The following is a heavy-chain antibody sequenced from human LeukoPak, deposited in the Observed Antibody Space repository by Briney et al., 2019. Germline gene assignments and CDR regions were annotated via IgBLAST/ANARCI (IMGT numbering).Heavy chain of an antibody. V-gene: IGHV3-21*04. Sequence: GGSLRLSCAASGFTFSSYSMNWVRQAPGKGLEWVSSISSSSSYIYYADSVKGRFTISRDNAKNSLYLQMNSLRAEDTAVYYCARGTGYNWNERFDYWGQGTLVTVSS. CDR1: GFTFSSYS. CDR2: ISSSSSYI. J-gene: IGHJ4*02. CDR3: ARGTGYNWNERFDY. D-gene: IGHD1-20*01.